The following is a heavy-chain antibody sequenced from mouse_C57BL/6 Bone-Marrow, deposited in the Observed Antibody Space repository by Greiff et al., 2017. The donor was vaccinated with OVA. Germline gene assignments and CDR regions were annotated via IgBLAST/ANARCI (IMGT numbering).Heavy chain of an antibody. J-gene: IGHJ3*01. Sequence: QVQLQQPGAELVKPGASVKMSCKASGYTFTSYWMHWVKQRPGQGLEWIGNINPSNGGTNYNEKFKSKATLTVDKSSSTAYMQLSSLTSEDSAVYYCARSSYVGPWFAYWGQGTLVTVSA. D-gene: IGHD1-1*01. V-gene: IGHV1-53*01. CDR3: ARSSYVGPWFAY. CDR2: INPSNGGT. CDR1: GYTFTSYW.